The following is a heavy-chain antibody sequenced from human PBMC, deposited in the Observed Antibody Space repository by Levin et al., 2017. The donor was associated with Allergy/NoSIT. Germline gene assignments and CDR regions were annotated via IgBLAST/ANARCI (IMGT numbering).Heavy chain of an antibody. Sequence: GASVKVSCKASGYTFTSYGISWVRQAPGQGLEWMGWISAYNGNTNYAQKLQGRVTMTTDTSTSTAYMELRSLRSDDTAVYYCARDLGSSTSCCDDAFDIWGQGTMVTVSS. V-gene: IGHV1-18*01. CDR1: GYTFTSYG. J-gene: IGHJ3*02. CDR3: ARDLGSSTSCCDDAFDI. CDR2: ISAYNGNT. D-gene: IGHD2-2*01.